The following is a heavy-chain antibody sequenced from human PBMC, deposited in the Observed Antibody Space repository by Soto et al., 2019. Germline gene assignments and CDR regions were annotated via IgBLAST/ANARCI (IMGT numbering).Heavy chain of an antibody. CDR2: IWFDGSNK. CDR3: ARDNSDSGGYYYFDY. Sequence: GSLRLSCAASGFSFSTYGMHWVRQAPGKGLECVAVIWFDGSNKQYADSVKGRFTISRDNSKNTLYLQMNSLIVEDTAVYYCARDNSDSGGYYYFDYWGQGTLVTVSS. J-gene: IGHJ4*02. V-gene: IGHV3-33*01. CDR1: GFSFSTYG. D-gene: IGHD3-22*01.